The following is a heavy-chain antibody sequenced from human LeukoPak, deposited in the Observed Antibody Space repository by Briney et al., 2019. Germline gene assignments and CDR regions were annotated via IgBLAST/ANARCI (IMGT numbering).Heavy chain of an antibody. CDR1: GSTFSDFE. D-gene: IGHD5-24*01. V-gene: IGHV3-48*03. J-gene: IGHJ4*01. CDR2: ISTSGSSI. CDR3: SKDRTSDGPDY. Sequence: GGSVRLSCTASGSTFSDFEMNWVRQAPGKWLECVSYISTSGSSIYYADYVKGRITIYTANAKNSMYLQKNRLRDEATAFYFCSKDRTSDGPDYWVHGTMVTVSS.